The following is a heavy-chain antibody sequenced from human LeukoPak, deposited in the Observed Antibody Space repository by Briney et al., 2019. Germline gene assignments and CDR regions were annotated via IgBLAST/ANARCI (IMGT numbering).Heavy chain of an antibody. CDR1: GYTFTSYD. D-gene: IGHD6-6*01. CDR2: MNPNSGNT. CDR3: ARGKRGRLEQLVTLRYFDY. J-gene: IGHJ4*02. V-gene: IGHV1-8*01. Sequence: ASVKVSCKASGYTFTSYDINWVRQATGQGLEWMGWMNPNSGNTGYAQKFQGRVTMTRNTSISTAYMELSSLRSEDTAVYYCARGKRGRLEQLVTLRYFDYWGPGTLVTVSS.